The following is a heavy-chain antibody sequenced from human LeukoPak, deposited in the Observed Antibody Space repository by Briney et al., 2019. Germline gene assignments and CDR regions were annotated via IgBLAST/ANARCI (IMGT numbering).Heavy chain of an antibody. D-gene: IGHD3-10*01. J-gene: IGHJ5*02. V-gene: IGHV4-59*08. CDR1: GVSISSYY. Sequence: SETLSLTCTVSGVSISSYYWSWIRQPPGKGLEWIGYIYYSGSTNYNPSLKSRVTISVDTSKNQFSLKLSSVTAADTAMYYCAKSSWSLFDPWGQGTLVTVSS. CDR2: IYYSGST. CDR3: AKSSWSLFDP.